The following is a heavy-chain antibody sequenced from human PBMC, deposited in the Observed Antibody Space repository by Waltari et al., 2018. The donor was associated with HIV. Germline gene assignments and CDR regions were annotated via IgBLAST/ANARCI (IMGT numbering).Heavy chain of an antibody. J-gene: IGHJ3*02. CDR1: GGSVSGYY. CDR3: ARRGREMATITSVSAFDI. D-gene: IGHD3-16*01. V-gene: IGHV4-34*01. Sequence: QVQLQQWGAGLLKPSETLSLTCAVYGGSVSGYYWSWIRQPPGKGLEWIGEINHSGSTNYNPSLKSRVTISVDTSKNQFSLKPSSVTAADTAVYYCARRGREMATITSVSAFDIWGQGTMVTVSS. CDR2: INHSGST.